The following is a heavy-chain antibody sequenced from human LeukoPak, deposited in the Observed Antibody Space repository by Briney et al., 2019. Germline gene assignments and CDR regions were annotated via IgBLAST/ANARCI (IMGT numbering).Heavy chain of an antibody. CDR3: ARDGYSYGYGLYFDY. V-gene: IGHV4-4*02. CDR2: IYHSGST. J-gene: IGHJ4*02. CDR1: GGSISSSNW. Sequence: SSETLSLTCAVSGGSISSSNWWSWVRQPPGKELEWIGEIYHSGSTNYNPSLKSRVTISVDKSKNQFSLKLSSVTAADTAVYYCARDGYSYGYGLYFDYWGQGTLVTVSS. D-gene: IGHD5-18*01.